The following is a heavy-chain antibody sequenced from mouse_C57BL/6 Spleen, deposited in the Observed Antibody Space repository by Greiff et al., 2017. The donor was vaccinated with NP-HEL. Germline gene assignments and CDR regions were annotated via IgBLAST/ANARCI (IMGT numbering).Heavy chain of an antibody. J-gene: IGHJ3*01. CDR1: GYTFTSYW. Sequence: QVHVKQSGAELVKPGASVKVSCKASGYTFTSYWMHWVKQRPGQGLEWIGRIHPSDSDTNYNQKFKGKSTLTVDKSASTAYMQLSSLTSDDSAVYYCTINGNYGAWFAYWGQGTLVTVSA. V-gene: IGHV1-74*01. CDR3: TINGNYGAWFAY. D-gene: IGHD2-1*01. CDR2: IHPSDSDT.